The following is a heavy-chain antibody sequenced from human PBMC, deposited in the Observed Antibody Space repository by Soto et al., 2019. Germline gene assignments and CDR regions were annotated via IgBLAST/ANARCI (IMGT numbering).Heavy chain of an antibody. D-gene: IGHD6-13*01. CDR1: GFTFKRYP. J-gene: IGHJ4*02. V-gene: IGHV3-30-3*01. Sequence: PGGSLRLSCAASGFTFKRYPMHWVRQAPGKGLEWVTVISNDGGDKHYADSVKGRFTISRDNSKNTLFLQMNSLRAEDTAVYYCARDLDIAAAAYYFDYWGQGTLVTVS. CDR2: ISNDGGDK. CDR3: ARDLDIAAAAYYFDY.